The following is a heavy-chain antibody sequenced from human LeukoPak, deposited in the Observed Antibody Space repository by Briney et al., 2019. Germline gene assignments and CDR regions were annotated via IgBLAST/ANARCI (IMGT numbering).Heavy chain of an antibody. CDR2: ISSSSSYI. CDR1: GFTFSSYS. CDR3: ARDLDPYYDFWSASYYGMDV. V-gene: IGHV3-21*01. Sequence: PGGSLRLSCAASGFTFSSYSMNWVRQAPGKGLEWVSSISSSSSYIYYADSVKGRFTISRDNAKNSLYLQMNSLRAEDTAVYYCARDLDPYYDFWSASYYGMDVWGQGTTVTASS. D-gene: IGHD3-3*01. J-gene: IGHJ6*02.